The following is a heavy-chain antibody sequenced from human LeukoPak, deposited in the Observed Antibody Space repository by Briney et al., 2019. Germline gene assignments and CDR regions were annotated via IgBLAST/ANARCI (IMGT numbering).Heavy chain of an antibody. CDR3: ARVEVVVAATDY. CDR2: IYYSGST. CDR1: GGSISSSSYY. J-gene: IGHJ4*02. Sequence: PSETLSPTCTVSGGSISSSSYYWGWIRQPPGKGLEWIGSIYYSGSTYYNPSLKSRVTISVDTSKNQFSLKLSSVTAADTAVYYCARVEVVVAATDYWGQGTLVTVSS. D-gene: IGHD2-15*01. V-gene: IGHV4-39*01.